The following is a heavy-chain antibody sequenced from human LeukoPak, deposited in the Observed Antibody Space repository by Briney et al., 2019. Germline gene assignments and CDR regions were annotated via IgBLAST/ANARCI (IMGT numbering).Heavy chain of an antibody. D-gene: IGHD3-10*01. V-gene: IGHV4-30-4*01. CDR2: IYYIGNT. CDR3: ARDLRGYGVLNF. J-gene: IGHJ4*02. CDR1: GGSISSGDYY. Sequence: SETLSLTCTVSGGSISSGDYYWSWIRQPPGKGLEWIGYIYYIGNTFYNPSLKSRVTISVDTSKNQFSLKLSSVTAADTAVYYCARDLRGYGVLNFWGQGTLVTVSS.